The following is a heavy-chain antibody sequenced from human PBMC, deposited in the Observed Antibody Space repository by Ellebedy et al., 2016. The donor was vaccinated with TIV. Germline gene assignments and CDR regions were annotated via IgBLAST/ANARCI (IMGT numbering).Heavy chain of an antibody. D-gene: IGHD3-10*01. CDR2: IYPGDSDT. V-gene: IGHV5-51*01. J-gene: IGHJ3*02. Sequence: GGSLRLSXKGSGYSFTSYWIGWVRQMPGKGLEWMGIIYPGDSDTRYSPSFQGQVTISADKSISTAYLQWSSLKASDTAMYYCARVPSPVLLWFAPLGNGAFDIWGQGTMVTVSS. CDR3: ARVPSPVLLWFAPLGNGAFDI. CDR1: GYSFTSYW.